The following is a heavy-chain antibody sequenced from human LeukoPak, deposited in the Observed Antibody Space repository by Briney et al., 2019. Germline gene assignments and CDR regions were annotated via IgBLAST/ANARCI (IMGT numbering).Heavy chain of an antibody. CDR3: ARERIPVAGHALRWFDP. Sequence: GASVKVSCKASGYTFTSYGISWVRQAPGQGLEWMGWISAYNGNTNYAQKLQGRVTMTTDTSTSTAYMELRSLRSDDTAVYYCARERIPVAGHALRWFDPWGQGTLVTVSS. D-gene: IGHD6-19*01. CDR1: GYTFTSYG. J-gene: IGHJ5*02. CDR2: ISAYNGNT. V-gene: IGHV1-18*01.